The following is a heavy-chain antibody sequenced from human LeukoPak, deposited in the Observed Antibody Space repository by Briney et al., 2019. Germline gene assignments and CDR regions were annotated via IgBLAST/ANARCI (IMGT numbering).Heavy chain of an antibody. D-gene: IGHD1-26*01. J-gene: IGHJ4*02. CDR3: AHSPIVGATQPLFDY. CDR2: IYWDDDK. Sequence: SGPTLVKPTQTLTLTCTFSGFSLSTSRVGVGWIRQPQGKALEWLALIYWDDDKRYSPSLKSRLTITKDTSKNQVVLTMTNMDPVDTATYYCAHSPIVGATQPLFDYWGQGTLVTVSS. V-gene: IGHV2-5*02. CDR1: GFSLSTSRVG.